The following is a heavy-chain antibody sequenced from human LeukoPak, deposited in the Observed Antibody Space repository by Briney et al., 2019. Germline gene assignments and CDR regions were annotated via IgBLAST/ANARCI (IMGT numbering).Heavy chain of an antibody. CDR3: ARDPNSVEINRFDP. CDR1: GYTXTSYG. CDR2: ISAYNGNT. Sequence: ASVKVSCKASGYTXTSYGISWVRQAPGQGLEWMGWISAYNGNTNYAQKLQGRVTMTTDTSASTAYMELRSLRSDDTAVYYCARDPNSVEINRFDPWGQGTLVTVSS. J-gene: IGHJ5*02. V-gene: IGHV1-18*01. D-gene: IGHD1-1*01.